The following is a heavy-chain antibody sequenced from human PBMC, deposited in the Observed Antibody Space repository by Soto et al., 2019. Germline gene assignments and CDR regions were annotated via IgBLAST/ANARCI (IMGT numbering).Heavy chain of an antibody. V-gene: IGHV3-9*01. J-gene: IGHJ4*02. D-gene: IGHD2-8*02. Sequence: GGSLRLSCAASGFTFDEHAMHWVRQAPGKGLEWVSGIGWNSGDIDYADSVKGRFTISRDNAQNSLHLEMNSLRAEDTALYYCAAFCTGGGCDRFDYWGQGTLVTVSS. CDR3: AAFCTGGGCDRFDY. CDR1: GFTFDEHA. CDR2: IGWNSGDI.